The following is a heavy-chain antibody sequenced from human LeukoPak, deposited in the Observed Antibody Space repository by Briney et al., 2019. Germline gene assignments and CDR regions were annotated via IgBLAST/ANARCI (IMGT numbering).Heavy chain of an antibody. Sequence: GGFLRLSCAASGFTFSSYAMSWVRQAPGKGLEWVSAISGSGGSTYYADSVKDRFTISRDNSKNTLYLQMNSLRAEDTAVYYCAKCRDYYGSGSYPYYYYGMDVWGQGTTVTVSS. CDR2: ISGSGGST. CDR3: AKCRDYYGSGSYPYYYYGMDV. J-gene: IGHJ6*02. D-gene: IGHD3-10*01. CDR1: GFTFSSYA. V-gene: IGHV3-23*01.